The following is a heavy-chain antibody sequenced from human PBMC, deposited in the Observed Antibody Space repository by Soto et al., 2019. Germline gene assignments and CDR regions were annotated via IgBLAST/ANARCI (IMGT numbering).Heavy chain of an antibody. D-gene: IGHD2-15*01. CDR2: ISTYNENT. V-gene: IGHV1-18*01. CDR3: AREGYCSSGSCALYSHDYFGMDV. J-gene: IGHJ6*02. CDR1: GYTFTRYG. Sequence: ASVKVSCKASGYTFTRYGFSWVRQAPGQGLEWMGWISTYNENTKYPQKFQGRITMTTDTPTSTAYMELRSLTSDDTAVYYCAREGYCSSGSCALYSHDYFGMDVWGQGTVVTVSS.